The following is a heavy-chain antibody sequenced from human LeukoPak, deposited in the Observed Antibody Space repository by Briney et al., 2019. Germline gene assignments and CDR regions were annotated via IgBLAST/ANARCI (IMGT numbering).Heavy chain of an antibody. J-gene: IGHJ4*02. D-gene: IGHD3-22*01. V-gene: IGHV1-69*13. CDR3: ARGRDYYDSSGYYLDYFDY. CDR2: IIPIFGTA. Sequence: SVKVSCKASGGTFSSYAISWVRQAPGQGLEWMGGIIPIFGTANYAQKFQGRVTITADESTSTAYMELSSLRSEDTAVYYCARGRDYYDSSGYYLDYFDYWGQGTLVTVSS. CDR1: GGTFSSYA.